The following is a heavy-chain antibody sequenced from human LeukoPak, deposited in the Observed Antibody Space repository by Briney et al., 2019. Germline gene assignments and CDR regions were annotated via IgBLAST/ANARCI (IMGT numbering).Heavy chain of an antibody. CDR3: ARGPTWDYYNRSGYYRGGDTFDY. D-gene: IGHD3-22*01. J-gene: IGHJ4*02. CDR2: INHSGST. Sequence: AETLSLTCAVYGGSFSGYYWSWIRQPPGKGLEWIGEINHSGSTNYNPSLKRRVTISVDTSKTQSSLKMSSVTAAATAVYYCARGPTWDYYNRSGYYRGGDTFDYWGQGTLVTVSS. CDR1: GGSFSGYY. V-gene: IGHV4-34*01.